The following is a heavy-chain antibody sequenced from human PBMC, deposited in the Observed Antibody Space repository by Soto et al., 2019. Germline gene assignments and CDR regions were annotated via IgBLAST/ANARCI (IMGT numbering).Heavy chain of an antibody. CDR3: AKPGGYCSGGSCYQGYFDY. D-gene: IGHD2-15*01. J-gene: IGHJ4*02. Sequence: GGSLRLSCAASGFTFSDYYMSWIRQAPGKGLEWVSYISSSGSTIYYADSVKGRFTISRDNAKNSLYLQMNSLRAEDTAVYYCAKPGGYCSGGSCYQGYFDYWGQGTLVTVSS. CDR2: ISSSGSTI. V-gene: IGHV3-11*01. CDR1: GFTFSDYY.